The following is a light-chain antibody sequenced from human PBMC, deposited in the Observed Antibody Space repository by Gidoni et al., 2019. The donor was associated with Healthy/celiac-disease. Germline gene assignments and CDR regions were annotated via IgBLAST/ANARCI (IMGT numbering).Light chain of an antibody. Sequence: AIRMTQSPSSFSASTGDRVTITCRASQGISSYLAWYQQKPGKVPKLLIYAASTLQSGVPSRFGGSGSGTDFTLTISCLQSEDFATYYCQQYYIYPLTFGGGTKVEIK. CDR1: QGISSY. V-gene: IGKV1-8*01. CDR3: QQYYIYPLT. CDR2: AAS. J-gene: IGKJ4*01.